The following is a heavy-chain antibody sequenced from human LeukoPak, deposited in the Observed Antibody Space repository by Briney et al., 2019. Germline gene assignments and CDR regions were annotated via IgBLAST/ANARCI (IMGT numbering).Heavy chain of an antibody. CDR1: GYSFTTYW. CDR2: IYPGDSGT. V-gene: IGHV5-51*01. CDR3: ARRFGSSSSAFDI. D-gene: IGHD6-13*01. J-gene: IGHJ3*02. Sequence: GESLKISCKGSGYSFTTYWIGWVRQMPGKGLEWMGIIYPGDSGTRYSPSFQGQVTISADKSISNAYLQWSSLKASDTAMYYCARRFGSSSSAFDIWGQGTMVTVSS.